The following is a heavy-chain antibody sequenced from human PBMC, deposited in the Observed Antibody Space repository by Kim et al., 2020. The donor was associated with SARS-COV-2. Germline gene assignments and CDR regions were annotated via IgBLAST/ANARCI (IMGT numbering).Heavy chain of an antibody. CDR3: ARDGRDYYGSGRIFDY. Sequence: SVKGRFTISRDNSKNTLYLQMNSLRAEDTAVYYCARDGRDYYGSGRIFDYWGQGTLVTVSS. V-gene: IGHV3-53*01. D-gene: IGHD3-10*01. J-gene: IGHJ4*02.